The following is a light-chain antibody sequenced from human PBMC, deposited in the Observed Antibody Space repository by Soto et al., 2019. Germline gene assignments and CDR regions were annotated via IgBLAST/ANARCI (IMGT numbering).Light chain of an antibody. CDR3: SSHTTSSTRV. J-gene: IGLJ1*01. CDR1: SSDVGIYNY. Sequence: QSALTQPASVSGSPGQSIAISCTGSSSDVGIYNYVSWYQHHPGKVHKLIIYEDSNRPSGVSNRFSGSNAGNTASLTIPWLQDEDEADYYCSSHTTSSTRVFGTGTKLTVL. V-gene: IGLV2-14*01. CDR2: EDS.